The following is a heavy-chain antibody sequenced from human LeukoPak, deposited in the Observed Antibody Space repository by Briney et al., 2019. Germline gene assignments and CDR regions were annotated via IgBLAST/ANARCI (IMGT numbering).Heavy chain of an antibody. CDR2: ISGFNGNT. D-gene: IGHD3-22*01. Sequence: GASVKGSCKASGYTFTSYGISWVRQAPGQGLQWMGWISGFNGNTNYAQKMQGRVTMTTDRSTSTAHMELRTLRSDDSAVYYCARDGAIGSGYYYSYYGMDVWGQGTTVTVSS. J-gene: IGHJ6*02. CDR3: ARDGAIGSGYYYSYYGMDV. CDR1: GYTFTSYG. V-gene: IGHV1-18*01.